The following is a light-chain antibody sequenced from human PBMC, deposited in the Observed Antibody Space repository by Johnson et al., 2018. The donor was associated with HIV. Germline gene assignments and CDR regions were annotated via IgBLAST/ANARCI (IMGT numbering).Light chain of an antibody. V-gene: IGLV1-51*01. CDR1: TSNIGKND. CDR3: GTWDSSLSAEV. Sequence: QFVLTQPPSVSAAPGQLVTISCSGSTSNIGKNDVSWYQQFPGTAPKVLIYDDNKRPSGIPDRFSASKSGASATLAITGLQPGDEADYFCGTWDSSLSAEVFGTGTKVTVL. J-gene: IGLJ1*01. CDR2: DDN.